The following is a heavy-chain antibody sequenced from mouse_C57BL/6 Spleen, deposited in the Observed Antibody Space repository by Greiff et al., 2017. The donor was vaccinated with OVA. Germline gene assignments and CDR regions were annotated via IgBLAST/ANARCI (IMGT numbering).Heavy chain of an antibody. J-gene: IGHJ4*01. CDR1: GFTFSSYA. D-gene: IGHD1-1*01. CDR3: TREVYYYGSSPTDAMDY. Sequence: EVKLVESGEGLVKPGGSLKLSCAASGFTFSSYAMSWVRQTPEKRLEWVAYISSGGDYIYYADTVKGRFTISRDNARNTLYLQMSSLKSEDTAMYYCTREVYYYGSSPTDAMDYWGQGTSVTVSS. CDR2: ISSGGDYI. V-gene: IGHV5-9-1*02.